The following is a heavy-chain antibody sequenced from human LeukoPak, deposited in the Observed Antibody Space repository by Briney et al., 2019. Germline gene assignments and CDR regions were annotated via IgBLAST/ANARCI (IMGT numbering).Heavy chain of an antibody. CDR1: GSTFSSYA. J-gene: IGHJ4*02. CDR2: LSGSGGSP. Sequence: GGSLRLSCAASGSTFSSYAMSWVRQAPGKGLEWVSSLSGSGGSPNYANSVKGRSTISRDNSKNTLYLQMNSLRAEDTAVYYCANALGGGNTWYYFDCWGQGTLVTVSS. D-gene: IGHD6-13*01. V-gene: IGHV3-23*01. CDR3: ANALGGGNTWYYFDC.